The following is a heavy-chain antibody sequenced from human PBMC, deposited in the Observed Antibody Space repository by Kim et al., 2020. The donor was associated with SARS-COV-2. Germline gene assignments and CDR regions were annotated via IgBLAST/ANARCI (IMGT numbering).Heavy chain of an antibody. Sequence: GGSLRLSCTASGFTFGDYAMSWVRQAPGKGLEWVGFIRSKAYGGTTEYAASVKGRFTISRDDSKSIAYLQMNSLKTEDTAVYYCTRVFRQWLATFDYWGQGTLVTVSS. D-gene: IGHD6-19*01. CDR1: GFTFGDYA. CDR3: TRVFRQWLATFDY. V-gene: IGHV3-49*04. CDR2: IRSKAYGGTT. J-gene: IGHJ4*02.